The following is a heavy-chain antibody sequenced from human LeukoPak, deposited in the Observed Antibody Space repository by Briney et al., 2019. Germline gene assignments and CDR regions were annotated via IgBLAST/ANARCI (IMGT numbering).Heavy chain of an antibody. CDR3: AREQVATGTHDD. J-gene: IGHJ4*02. Sequence: GGSLRLSCAASGFTFSSYEMNWVRQAPGKGLEWVSYISSSGSTTHYADSVKGRFTISRDNAKNSLYLQMNSLRAEDTAVYYCAREQVATGTHDDWGQGTLVTVSS. CDR1: GFTFSSYE. CDR2: ISSSGSTT. V-gene: IGHV3-48*03. D-gene: IGHD5-12*01.